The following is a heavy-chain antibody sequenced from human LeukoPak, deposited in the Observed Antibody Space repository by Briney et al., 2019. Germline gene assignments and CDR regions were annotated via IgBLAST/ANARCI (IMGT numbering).Heavy chain of an antibody. CDR1: GFTFSDYY. CDR3: ARVPTTVTYTDY. V-gene: IGHV3-11*01. J-gene: IGHJ4*02. CDR2: INTTGSTK. Sequence: GGSLRLSCAASGFTFSDYYMSWIRQAPGKGLEWVSYINTTGSTKYYADSVKGRFTISRDNAKNSLYLQTNSLRAEDTAVYYCARVPTTVTYTDYWGQGTLVTVSS. D-gene: IGHD4-17*01.